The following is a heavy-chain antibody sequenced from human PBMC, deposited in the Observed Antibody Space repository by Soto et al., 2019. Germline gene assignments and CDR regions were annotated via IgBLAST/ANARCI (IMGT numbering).Heavy chain of an antibody. CDR3: ARGYYYYYGMDV. Sequence: QLQLQESGPGLVKPSETLSLTCTVSGGSISSSSYYWGWIRQPPGKGLEWIGSIYYSGSTYYNPSLKSRVTISVDTSKNQFSLKLSSVTAADTAVYYCARGYYYYYGMDVWGQGTTVTVSS. CDR1: GGSISSSSYY. CDR2: IYYSGST. J-gene: IGHJ6*02. V-gene: IGHV4-39*01.